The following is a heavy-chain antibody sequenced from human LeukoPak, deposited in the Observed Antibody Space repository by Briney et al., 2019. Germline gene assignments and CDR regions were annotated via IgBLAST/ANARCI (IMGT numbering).Heavy chain of an antibody. D-gene: IGHD2-2*01. CDR1: GFTFSSYA. J-gene: IGHJ4*02. CDR2: ISGSGGST. CDR3: AKEPPPASRFVVPAAIQMDY. Sequence: GGSLRLSCAASGFTFSSYAMSWVRQAPGKGLEWVSAISGSGGSTYYADSVKGRFTISRDNSKNTLYLQMNSLRAEGTAVYYCAKEPPPASRFVVPAAIQMDYWGQGTLVTVSS. V-gene: IGHV3-23*01.